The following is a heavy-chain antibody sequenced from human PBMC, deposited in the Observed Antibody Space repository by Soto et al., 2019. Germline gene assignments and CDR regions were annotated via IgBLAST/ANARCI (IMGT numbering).Heavy chain of an antibody. CDR3: ASMPLYCSITSCYAGRYYYYGMDV. V-gene: IGHV1-69*13. CDR2: IIPIFGTA. CDR1: GGTFSSYA. J-gene: IGHJ6*02. D-gene: IGHD2-2*01. Sequence: ASVKVSCKASGGTFSSYAISWVRQAPGQGLEWMGGIIPIFGTANYAQKFQGRVTITADESTSTAYMELSSLRSEDTAVYCCASMPLYCSITSCYAGRYYYYGMDVWGQGTTVTVSS.